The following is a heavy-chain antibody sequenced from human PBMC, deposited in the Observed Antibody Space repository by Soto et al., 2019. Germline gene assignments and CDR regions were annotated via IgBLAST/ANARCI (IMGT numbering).Heavy chain of an antibody. D-gene: IGHD3-9*01. CDR3: ARGLVIRPYYYHGMDV. V-gene: IGHV4-30-4*01. J-gene: IGHJ6*02. CDR2: ISSIGST. CDR1: GGSISRGDYF. Sequence: QVQLQESGPVLVKPSQTLSLTCTVSGGSISRGDYFWSWIRHSPGKGLEWIGYISSIGSTYYNPTPKSRVSVSRDTSKNQFSLKLSSVTTTDTAVYYCARGLVIRPYYYHGMDVWGQGTTVTVSS.